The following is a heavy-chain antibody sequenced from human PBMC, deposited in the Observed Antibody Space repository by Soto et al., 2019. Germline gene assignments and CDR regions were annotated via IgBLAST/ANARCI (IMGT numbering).Heavy chain of an antibody. CDR3: ARGGGGEGSYRSYSWFDP. V-gene: IGHV4-59*01. CDR1: GGSISSYY. J-gene: IGHJ5*02. CDR2: IYYSGST. D-gene: IGHD3-16*01. Sequence: PSETLSLTCTVSGGSISSYYWSWIRQPPGKGLEWIGYIYYSGSTNYNPSLKSRVTISVDTSKNQFSLKLSSVTAADTAVYYCARGGGGEGSYRSYSWFDPWGQGTLVTVSS.